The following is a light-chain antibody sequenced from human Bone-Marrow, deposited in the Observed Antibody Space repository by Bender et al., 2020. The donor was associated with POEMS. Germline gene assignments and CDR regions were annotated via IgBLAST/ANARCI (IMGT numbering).Light chain of an antibody. Sequence: SYEVTQPPSVSVSPGQTATITCSGDQLGAKYAFWYQQKPGQSPVVVIYQDDKRPSGIPDRISGSNSGSTATLTISGTQAMDEADYYCQAWDTTAHVVIGGGTKLTVL. CDR3: QAWDTTAHVV. CDR1: QLGAKY. V-gene: IGLV3-1*01. CDR2: QDD. J-gene: IGLJ2*01.